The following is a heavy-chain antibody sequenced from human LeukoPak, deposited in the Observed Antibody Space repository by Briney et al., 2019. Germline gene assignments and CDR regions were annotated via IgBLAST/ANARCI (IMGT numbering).Heavy chain of an antibody. CDR1: GYTFTSYD. V-gene: IGHV1-8*03. Sequence: GASVKVSCKASGYTFTSYDINWVRQATGQGLEWMGWMNPNSGNTGYAQKFQGRVTITRNTSISTAYMELSSLRSEDTAVYYCAREGQFPYGSGFNWFGPWGQGTPVTVSS. J-gene: IGHJ5*02. CDR3: AREGQFPYGSGFNWFGP. D-gene: IGHD3-10*01. CDR2: MNPNSGNT.